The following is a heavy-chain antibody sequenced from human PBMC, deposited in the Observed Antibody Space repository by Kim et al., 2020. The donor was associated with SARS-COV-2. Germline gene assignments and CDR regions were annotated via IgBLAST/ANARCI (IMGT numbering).Heavy chain of an antibody. Sequence: GESLKISCKGSGYSFTSYWIGWVRQMPGKGLEWMGIIYPGDSDTRYSPSFQGQVTISADKSISTAYLQWSSLKASDTAMYYCARSVRELMVYSASNWFDPWGQGTLVTVSS. V-gene: IGHV5-51*01. CDR2: IYPGDSDT. CDR1: GYSFTSYW. CDR3: ARSVRELMVYSASNWFDP. D-gene: IGHD2-8*01. J-gene: IGHJ5*02.